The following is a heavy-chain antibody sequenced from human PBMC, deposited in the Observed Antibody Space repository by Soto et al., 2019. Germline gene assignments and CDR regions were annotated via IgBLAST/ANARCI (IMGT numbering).Heavy chain of an antibody. V-gene: IGHV3-73*01. J-gene: IGHJ6*02. CDR2: IRSKANSYAT. CDR3: SPYGMDV. CDR1: GFTFSGSA. Sequence: EVQLVESGGGLVQPGGSLKLSCAASGFTFSGSAMHWVRQASGKGLEWVGRIRSKANSYATEYAASVNGRFTIYRDDSKNTAYLQMNSLKTEDTAVYYCSPYGMDVWGQGTTVTVSS.